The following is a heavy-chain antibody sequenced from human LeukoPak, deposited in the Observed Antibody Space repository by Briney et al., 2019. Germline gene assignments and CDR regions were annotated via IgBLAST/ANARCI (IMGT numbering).Heavy chain of an antibody. Sequence: XVRXAPXKGLEWVSSISSSSSYIYYADSVRGRFTISRDNAKNSLYLQMNSLRAKDTAVYYCASHRWDAFDIWGQGTMVTVSS. D-gene: IGHD6-13*01. J-gene: IGHJ3*02. CDR3: ASHRWDAFDI. V-gene: IGHV3-21*01. CDR2: ISSSSSYI.